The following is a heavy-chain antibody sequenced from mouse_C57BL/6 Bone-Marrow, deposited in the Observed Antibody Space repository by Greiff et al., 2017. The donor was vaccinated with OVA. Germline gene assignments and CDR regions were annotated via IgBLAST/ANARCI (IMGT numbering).Heavy chain of an antibody. J-gene: IGHJ1*03. D-gene: IGHD1-1*01. CDR1: GFTFSSYG. V-gene: IGHV5-6*01. CDR2: ISSGGSYT. Sequence: VHLVESGGDLVKPGGSLKLSCAASGFTFSSYGMSWVRQTPDKRLEWVATISSGGSYTYYPDSVKGRFTISRDNAKNNLYLQMSHLKSEDTAMYYCARGGYGKDFDVWGTGTTVTVSS. CDR3: ARGGYGKDFDV.